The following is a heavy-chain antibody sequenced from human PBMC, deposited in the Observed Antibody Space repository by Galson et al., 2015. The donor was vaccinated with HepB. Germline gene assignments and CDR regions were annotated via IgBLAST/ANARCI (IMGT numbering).Heavy chain of an antibody. V-gene: IGHV3-33*01. J-gene: IGHJ5*02. CDR1: GFTFSSYG. D-gene: IGHD6-13*01. Sequence: SLRLSCAASGFTFSSYGMHWVRQAPGKGLEWVAVIWYDGSNKYYADSVKGRFTISRDNSKNTLYLQMNSLRAEDTAVYYCARDFRWSGIAAAGTGLDPWGQGTLVTVSS. CDR3: ARDFRWSGIAAAGTGLDP. CDR2: IWYDGSNK.